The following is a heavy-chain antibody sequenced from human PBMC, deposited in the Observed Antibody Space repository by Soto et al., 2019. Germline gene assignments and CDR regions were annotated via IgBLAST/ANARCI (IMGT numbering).Heavy chain of an antibody. CDR1: GFTVSSNY. J-gene: IGHJ4*02. Sequence: GGSLRLSCAASGFTVSSNYMSWVRQAPGKGLEWDSVIYSGGSTYYADSVKGRFTISRDNSKNTLYLQMNSLRAEDTAVYYCARDLLNYYDSSGYWFDYWGQGTLVTVSS. CDR2: IYSGGST. V-gene: IGHV3-53*01. CDR3: ARDLLNYYDSSGYWFDY. D-gene: IGHD3-22*01.